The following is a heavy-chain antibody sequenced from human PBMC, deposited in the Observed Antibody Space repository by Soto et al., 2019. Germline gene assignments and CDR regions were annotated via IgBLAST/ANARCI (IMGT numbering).Heavy chain of an antibody. Sequence: LRFSCAASVFSVSNNYITCVRQAPGKELEWVSIIYSGGSTYYSESVKGRTTISRDTSKNIVFLQVNSLRAEDTAVYFCARATRYFGSFDSWGQGTLVTVSS. D-gene: IGHD3-3*01. CDR3: ARATRYFGSFDS. CDR2: IYSGGST. J-gene: IGHJ4*02. V-gene: IGHV3-53*01. CDR1: VFSVSNNY.